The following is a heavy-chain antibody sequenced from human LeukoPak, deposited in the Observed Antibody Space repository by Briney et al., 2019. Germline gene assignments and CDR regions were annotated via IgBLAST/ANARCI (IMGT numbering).Heavy chain of an antibody. CDR3: ARWRGSTSERSDY. D-gene: IGHD2-2*01. Sequence: GGSLRLSCTASAFTFSDYWMTWVRQAPGQGREWVANIKQDGSAKYYVDSVKGRFTISRDNAKNSLYLQMDSLRVEDTATYYCARWRGSTSERSDYWGQGTLVTVSS. V-gene: IGHV3-7*01. CDR2: IKQDGSAK. CDR1: AFTFSDYW. J-gene: IGHJ4*02.